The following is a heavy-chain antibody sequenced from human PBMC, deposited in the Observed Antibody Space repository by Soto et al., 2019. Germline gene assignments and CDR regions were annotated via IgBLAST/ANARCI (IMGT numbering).Heavy chain of an antibody. CDR2: ITDSAAST. V-gene: IGHV3-23*01. D-gene: IGHD5-18*01. CDR1: KFTFSNYA. J-gene: IGHJ4*02. CDR3: AKGRGYSYGYPFDY. Sequence: VQLLESGGGLVQPGGSLRLSCAASKFTFSNYAMSWVRQAPGKGLEWVSTITDSAASTYYADSVKGRCTISRDNSKNTLYLQVNSLRAEDTAVYYCAKGRGYSYGYPFDYWGQGALVTVSS.